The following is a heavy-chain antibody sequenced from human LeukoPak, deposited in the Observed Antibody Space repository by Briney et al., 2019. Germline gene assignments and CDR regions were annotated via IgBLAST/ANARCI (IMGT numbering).Heavy chain of an antibody. CDR3: ARDAPPIAVAGTLLDLTEGFDP. D-gene: IGHD6-19*01. Sequence: SETLSLTCTVSGGSISSSSYYWGWIRQPPGKGLEWIGSIYYSGSTYYNPSLKSRVTISVDTSKNQFSLKLSSVTAADTAVYYCARDAPPIAVAGTLLDLTEGFDPWGQGTLVTVSS. CDR2: IYYSGST. V-gene: IGHV4-39*07. CDR1: GGSISSSSYY. J-gene: IGHJ5*02.